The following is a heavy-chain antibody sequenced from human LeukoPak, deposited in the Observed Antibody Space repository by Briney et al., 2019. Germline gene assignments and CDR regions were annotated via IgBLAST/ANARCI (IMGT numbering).Heavy chain of an antibody. Sequence: SETLSLTCAVYGGSFSGYYWSWIRQPPGKGLEWIGEINHSGSTNYNPSLKSRVTISVDTSENQFSLKLSSVTAADTAVYYCARGLRLRAADLRWCWFDPWGQGTLVTVSS. CDR2: INHSGST. CDR3: ARGLRLRAADLRWCWFDP. J-gene: IGHJ5*02. CDR1: GGSFSGYY. D-gene: IGHD6-13*01. V-gene: IGHV4-34*01.